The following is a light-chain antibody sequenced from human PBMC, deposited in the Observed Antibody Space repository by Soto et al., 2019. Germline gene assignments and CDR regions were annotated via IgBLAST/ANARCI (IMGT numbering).Light chain of an antibody. Sequence: EKVMTQSAGTLSVSPGESATLSCRASESVSRNLAWYQQKPGQAPRLLIYDASTRAAGIPTRFSGSGSGTEFTLTISSLQSEDVAVYYCQQYHNWPPWTFGQGTKVDI. CDR1: ESVSRN. CDR3: QQYHNWPPWT. V-gene: IGKV3-15*01. J-gene: IGKJ1*01. CDR2: DAS.